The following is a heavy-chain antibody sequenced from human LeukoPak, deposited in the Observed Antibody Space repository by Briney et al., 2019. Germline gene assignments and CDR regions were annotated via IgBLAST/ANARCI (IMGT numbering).Heavy chain of an antibody. CDR3: ARPAGTESYFDY. D-gene: IGHD6-19*01. V-gene: IGHV1-8*01. CDR1: GYTFTSYD. CDR2: MNPNRGNT. Sequence: ASVKVSCKASGYTFTSYDINWVRQATGQGLEWMGWMNPNRGNTGYAQKFQGRVTMTRNTSISTAYMELSSLRSEDTAVYYCARPAGTESYFDYWGQGTLVTVSS. J-gene: IGHJ4*02.